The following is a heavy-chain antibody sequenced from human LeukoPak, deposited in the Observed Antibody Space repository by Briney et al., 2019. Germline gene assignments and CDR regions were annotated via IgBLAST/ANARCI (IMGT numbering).Heavy chain of an antibody. J-gene: IGHJ6*03. V-gene: IGHV3-72*01. Sequence: PGGSLRLSCAASGFTFITHVMRWVRQAPGKGLEWIGRSRNKANSYSTEYAASVKGRFTISRDDSKNSLYLQMNSLKTEDTAVYYCARDLRGYCSSTSCYDQDYYYMDVWGKGTTVTISS. CDR1: GFTFITHV. D-gene: IGHD2-2*01. CDR3: ARDLRGYCSSTSCYDQDYYYMDV. CDR2: SRNKANSYST.